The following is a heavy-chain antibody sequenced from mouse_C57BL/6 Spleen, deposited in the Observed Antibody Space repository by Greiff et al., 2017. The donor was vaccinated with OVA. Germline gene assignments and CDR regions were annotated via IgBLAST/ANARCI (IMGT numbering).Heavy chain of an antibody. V-gene: IGHV1-50*01. J-gene: IGHJ3*01. Sequence: VQLQQPGAELVKPGASVKLSCKASGYTFTSYWMQWVKQRPGQGLEWIGEIDPSDSYTNYNQKFKGKATLTVDTSSSTAYMQLSSLTSEDSAVYYCARGEEGWFAYWGQGTLVTVSA. CDR3: ARGEEGWFAY. CDR2: IDPSDSYT. CDR1: GYTFTSYW.